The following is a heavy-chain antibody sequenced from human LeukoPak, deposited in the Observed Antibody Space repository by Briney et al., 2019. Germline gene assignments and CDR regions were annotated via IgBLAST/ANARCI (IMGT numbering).Heavy chain of an antibody. CDR2: MNPNSGNT. V-gene: IGHV1-8*03. Sequence: ASVKVSCKASGYTFTSYDINWVRQAPGQGLEWMGWMNPNSGNTGYAQKFQGRVTITRNTSISTAYMELSSLRSDDTAVYYCARRKGEPNIFDSWGQGTLVTVSS. CDR3: ARRKGEPNIFDS. CDR1: GYTFTSYD. J-gene: IGHJ4*02. D-gene: IGHD3-16*01.